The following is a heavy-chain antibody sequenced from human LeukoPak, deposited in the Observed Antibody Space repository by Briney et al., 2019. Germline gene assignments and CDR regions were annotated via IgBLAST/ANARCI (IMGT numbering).Heavy chain of an antibody. V-gene: IGHV3-21*06. J-gene: IGHJ4*02. D-gene: IGHD2-15*01. Sequence: GGSLRLSCTASGFSFSTYAMTWVRQAPGTGLEWISSMSSGSRYIYYADSVRGRFTISRDNTENSLYLLMNNLRAEDTAIYYCARDRPTGASRVFVVQWGQGTPVTVSS. CDR1: GFSFSTYA. CDR3: ARDRPTGASRVFVVQ. CDR2: MSSGSRYI.